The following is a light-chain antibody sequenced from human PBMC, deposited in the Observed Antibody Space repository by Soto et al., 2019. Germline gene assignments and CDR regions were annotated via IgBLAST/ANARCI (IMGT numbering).Light chain of an antibody. J-gene: IGLJ3*02. CDR2: KDN. Sequence: QYVVTQPPSASGTPGQKVTISCSGSSSNIGSNFVYWYQQLPGTAPKLLIYKDNQRPSGVPDRFSGSKSGTSVSLAISGLRPEDEAEYYCSVWEDNVDGWVFGGGTKVTVL. CDR3: SVWEDNVDGWV. V-gene: IGLV1-47*01. CDR1: SSNIGSNF.